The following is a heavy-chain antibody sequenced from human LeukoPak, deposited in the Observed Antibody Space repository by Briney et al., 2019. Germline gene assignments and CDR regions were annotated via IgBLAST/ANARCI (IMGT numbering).Heavy chain of an antibody. CDR2: ISGRGDSA. Sequence: GGSLRLSCAASGFTFSSYEMNWVRQAPGKGLEWVSGISGRGDSADYADSVKGRFTISRDNSKNTLYLRLNSLRVEDTATYYCVKDRYCPEVTCFGGGFEYWGQGTLVVVSS. D-gene: IGHD2-8*02. CDR1: GFTFSSYE. V-gene: IGHV3-23*01. J-gene: IGHJ4*02. CDR3: VKDRYCPEVTCFGGGFEY.